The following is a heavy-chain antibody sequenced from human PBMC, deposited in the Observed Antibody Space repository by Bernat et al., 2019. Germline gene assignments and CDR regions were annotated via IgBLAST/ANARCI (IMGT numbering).Heavy chain of an antibody. V-gene: IGHV3-33*01. Sequence: QVQLVESGGGVVQPGRSLRLSCAASGFTFSNYGMHWVRQAPGKGLECVALIWYDGSNRYYADAVKGRFTISRDNSKNTLYLQMDSLRAEDTAMYFCARGGRDSSGRGDYYFDNWGKGTLVTVSS. D-gene: IGHD6-19*01. J-gene: IGHJ4*02. CDR2: IWYDGSNR. CDR1: GFTFSNYG. CDR3: ARGGRDSSGRGDYYFDN.